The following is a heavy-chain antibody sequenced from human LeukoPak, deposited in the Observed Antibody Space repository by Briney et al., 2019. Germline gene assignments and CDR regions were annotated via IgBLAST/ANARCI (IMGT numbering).Heavy chain of an antibody. CDR1: GFTFSSYW. J-gene: IGHJ4*02. CDR2: IDTDGSFT. D-gene: IGHD1-26*01. Sequence: GGSLRLSRAASGFTFSSYWTHWVRQAPGKGLVWVSRIDTDGSFTSYADSVRGRFTISRDNAKNTLYLQMSSLRAEDTAVYYCIRGTVGAPGNDYWGQGTLVTVSS. CDR3: IRGTVGAPGNDY. V-gene: IGHV3-74*01.